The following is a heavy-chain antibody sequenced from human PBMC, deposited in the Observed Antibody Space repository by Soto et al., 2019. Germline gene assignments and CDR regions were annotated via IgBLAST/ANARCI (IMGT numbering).Heavy chain of an antibody. J-gene: IGHJ6*02. CDR3: ARSAYNVGQQLVKYYYGMDV. CDR1: VDSLTSDW. V-gene: IGHV5-51*01. D-gene: IGHD6-13*01. CDR2: IYPGDSDT. Sequence: VKSSGKGCVDSLTSDWIGSLRQIPRKGLEWMGIIYPGDSDTRYSPSFQGQVTISADKSISTAYLQWSSLKASDTAMYYCARSAYNVGQQLVKYYYGMDVWGQGTTVTVSS.